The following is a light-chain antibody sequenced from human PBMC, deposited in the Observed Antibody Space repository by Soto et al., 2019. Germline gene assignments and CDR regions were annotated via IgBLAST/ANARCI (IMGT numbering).Light chain of an antibody. Sequence: QSALTQPPSASGSPGQSVTISCTGTSSDVGGYIFVSWYQRHPGKVPKLIIYDVNKRPSGVPDRFSGSKYGNTASLTVSGLQDEDEGDYYCVSFAGGTYVFGTGTKVTVL. CDR2: DVN. V-gene: IGLV2-8*01. J-gene: IGLJ1*01. CDR3: VSFAGGTYV. CDR1: SSDVGGYIF.